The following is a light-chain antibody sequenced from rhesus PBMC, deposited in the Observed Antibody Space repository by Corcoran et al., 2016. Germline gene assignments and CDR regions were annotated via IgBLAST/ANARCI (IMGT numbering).Light chain of an antibody. CDR1: QSISSW. CDR3: RQYNNSPLT. Sequence: DIQMTQSPSSLSASVGDTVTITCRASQSISSWLDWYQQKPGKAPNLLIYKGSSLQSGVPSRFRGSGSGTDFTLTISSLQPEDFATYYCRQYNNSPLTFGGGTKVELK. CDR2: KGS. J-gene: IGKJ4*01. V-gene: IGKV1-22*01.